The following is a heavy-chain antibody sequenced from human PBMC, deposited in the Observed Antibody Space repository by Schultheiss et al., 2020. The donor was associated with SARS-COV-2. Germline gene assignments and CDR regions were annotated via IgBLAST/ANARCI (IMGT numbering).Heavy chain of an antibody. CDR3: ARGYRYYYYAMDV. V-gene: IGHV4-31*03. CDR1: GGSISSGDYY. D-gene: IGHD5-18*01. Sequence: SETLSLTCTVSGGSISSGDYYWGWIRQSPGKGLEWIGYIYYSGDTSYNPSLKSRLTISGDTSKNQFSLKVNSVTAADTAVYYCARGYRYYYYAMDVWGQGTTVTVSS. CDR2: IYYSGDT. J-gene: IGHJ6*02.